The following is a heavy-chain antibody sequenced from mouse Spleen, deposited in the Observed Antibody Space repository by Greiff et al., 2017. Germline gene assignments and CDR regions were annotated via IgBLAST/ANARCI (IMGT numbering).Heavy chain of an antibody. CDR3: ARKDYGSSYYYAMDY. V-gene: IGHV1-50*01. Sequence: QVQLKQPGAELVKPGASVKLSCKASGYTFTSYWMQWVKQRPGQGLEWIGEIDPSDSYTNYNQKFKGKATLTVDTSSSTAYMQLSSLTSEDSAVYYCARKDYGSSYYYAMDYWGQGTSVTVSS. J-gene: IGHJ4*01. CDR2: IDPSDSYT. D-gene: IGHD1-1*01. CDR1: GYTFTSYW.